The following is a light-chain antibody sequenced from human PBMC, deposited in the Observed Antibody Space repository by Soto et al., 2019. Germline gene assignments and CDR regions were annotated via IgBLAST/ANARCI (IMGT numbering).Light chain of an antibody. J-gene: IGKJ2*01. Sequence: EIVLTQSPATLSLSPGERATLSCRASQSVSSYLAWYQQKPGQAPRLLIYDASNRATGIPARFSGGGSGTDFTLNIRSLEPEDFAVYYCQQRFNWPRFTFGQGTKLEIK. CDR1: QSVSSY. CDR3: QQRFNWPRFT. V-gene: IGKV3-11*01. CDR2: DAS.